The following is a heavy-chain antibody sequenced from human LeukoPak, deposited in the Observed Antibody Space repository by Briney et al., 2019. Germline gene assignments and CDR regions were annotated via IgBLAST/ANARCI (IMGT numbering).Heavy chain of an antibody. CDR3: TTDQVPAALPGYYYCFYMDR. J-gene: IGHJ6*03. D-gene: IGHD2-2*01. V-gene: IGHV3-15*01. CDR2: IKSKTDGGTT. CDR1: GFTFSNAW. Sequence: GGSLRLSCAASGFTFSNAWMSWVRQAPGKGLEWVGRIKSKTDGGTTDYPAPGKARFTISRDDSKNTLYLQINSPKTEDTDVYYRTTDQVPAALPGYYYCFYMDRWGKGATVTVSS.